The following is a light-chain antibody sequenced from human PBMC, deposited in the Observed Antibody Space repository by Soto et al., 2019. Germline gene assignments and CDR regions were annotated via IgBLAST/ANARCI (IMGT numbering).Light chain of an antibody. J-gene: IGLJ2*01. CDR2: EVS. Sequence: QSALTQPASVSGSPGQSITISCTGTSSDVGGYNYVSWYQHHPGKAPKLMIYEVSDRPSGVSNRFSGSKSGNTASLTISGLQAEDEADYYCSSYADSNNLIFGGGTKLTVL. V-gene: IGLV2-14*01. CDR3: SSYADSNNLI. CDR1: SSDVGGYNY.